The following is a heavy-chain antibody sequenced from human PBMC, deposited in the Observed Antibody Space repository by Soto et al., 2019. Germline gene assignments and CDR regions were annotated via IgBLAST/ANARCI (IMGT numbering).Heavy chain of an antibody. D-gene: IGHD6-13*01. CDR2: IYYSGST. J-gene: IGHJ6*03. Sequence: QVQLQESGPGLVKPSETLSLTCTVSGGSISSYYWSWIRQPPGKGLEWIGYIYYSGSTNYNPSLKRRVTISVDTSKNQFSLKLSSVTAADTAVYYCARVLESSWYQGYYYYMDVWGKGTTVTVSS. CDR3: ARVLESSWYQGYYYYMDV. V-gene: IGHV4-59*01. CDR1: GGSISSYY.